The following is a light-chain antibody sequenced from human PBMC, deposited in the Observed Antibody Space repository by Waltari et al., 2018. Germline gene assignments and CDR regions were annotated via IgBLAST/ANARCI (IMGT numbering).Light chain of an antibody. CDR3: QQYSSSPRT. CDR2: GAT. CDR1: QRVTSTY. Sequence: ENVLTQSPGTLSLSPGERATLSCRASQRVTSTYLAWYQQTPGQAPRVLIYGATRRATGIPDRFSGSGSGTDFTLTISRLEPEDFAVYYCQQYSSSPRTFGQGTKVEIK. J-gene: IGKJ1*01. V-gene: IGKV3-20*01.